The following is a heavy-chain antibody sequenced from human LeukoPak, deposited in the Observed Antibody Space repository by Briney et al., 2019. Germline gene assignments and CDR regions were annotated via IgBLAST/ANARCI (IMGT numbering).Heavy chain of an antibody. Sequence: PGGSLRLSCAASGFTFSSYGMHWVRQAPGKGLEWVAVIWYDGSNKYYADSVKGRFTISRDNSKNTLYLQINSLRAEDTAVYYCASGYCSGGSCYRSLGYWGQGTLVTVSS. CDR1: GFTFSSYG. CDR3: ASGYCSGGSCYRSLGY. D-gene: IGHD2-15*01. J-gene: IGHJ4*02. V-gene: IGHV3-33*01. CDR2: IWYDGSNK.